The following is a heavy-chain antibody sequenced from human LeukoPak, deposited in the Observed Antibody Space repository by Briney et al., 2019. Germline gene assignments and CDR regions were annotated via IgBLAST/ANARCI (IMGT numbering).Heavy chain of an antibody. J-gene: IGHJ4*02. Sequence: GGSLRLSCAASGFTFSSYAMSWVRQAPGKGLEWVSAISGSGGSTYYADSVKGRFTISRDNSKNTLYLQMNSLRAEDTAVYYCAKDRNYDSSGYYKQTNYYFDHWGQGTLVTVSS. CDR1: GFTFSSYA. CDR3: AKDRNYDSSGYYKQTNYYFDH. V-gene: IGHV3-23*01. CDR2: ISGSGGST. D-gene: IGHD3-22*01.